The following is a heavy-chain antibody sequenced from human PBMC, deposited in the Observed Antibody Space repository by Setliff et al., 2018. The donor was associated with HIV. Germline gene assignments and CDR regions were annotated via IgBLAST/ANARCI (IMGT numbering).Heavy chain of an antibody. J-gene: IGHJ4*02. CDR3: ARPAPRGYSYGHYYFDY. CDR1: GVSISSGSYY. D-gene: IGHD5-18*01. CDR2: IYTSGST. V-gene: IGHV4-61*09. Sequence: SETLSLTCTVSGVSISSGSYYWSWIRQPAGKGLEWIGHIYTSGSTNYNPSLRSRVTISVDTSKNQFSLKLSSVTAADTAVYYCARPAPRGYSYGHYYFDYWGQGTLVTVSS.